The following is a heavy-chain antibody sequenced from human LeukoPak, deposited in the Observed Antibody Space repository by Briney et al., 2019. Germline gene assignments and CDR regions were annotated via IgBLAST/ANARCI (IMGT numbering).Heavy chain of an antibody. Sequence: PGRSLRLSCAASGFTFSTYGMHWVRQAPGKGLEWVAIISYDGSDEYYADSVKGRFTISRDNTKNTLSLQMNSLTAEDTAVCYCVASSGSYHYWGQGTLVTVSS. J-gene: IGHJ4*02. CDR2: ISYDGSDE. V-gene: IGHV3-30*03. D-gene: IGHD3-10*01. CDR3: VASSGSYHY. CDR1: GFTFSTYG.